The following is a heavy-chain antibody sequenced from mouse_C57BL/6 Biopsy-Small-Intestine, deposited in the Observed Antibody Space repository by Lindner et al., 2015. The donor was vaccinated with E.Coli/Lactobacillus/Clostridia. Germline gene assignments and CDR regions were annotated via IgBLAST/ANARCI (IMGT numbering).Heavy chain of an antibody. CDR3: TRYFDYDWFAY. CDR2: IDPETGGT. D-gene: IGHD2-4*01. CDR1: GYTFTDYE. J-gene: IGHJ3*01. V-gene: IGHV1-15*01. Sequence: VQLQESGAELVRPGASVTLSCRASGYTFTDYEMHWAKQTPVHGLEWIGAIDPETGGTAYNQKFKGKAILTADKSSSTAYMELRSLTSEDSAVYYCTRYFDYDWFAYWGQGTLVTVSA.